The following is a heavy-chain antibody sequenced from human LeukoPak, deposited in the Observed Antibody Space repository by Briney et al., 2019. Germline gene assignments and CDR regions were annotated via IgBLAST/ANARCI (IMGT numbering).Heavy chain of an antibody. CDR1: GYTFTGYY. CDR2: INPNSGGT. J-gene: IGHJ6*03. D-gene: IGHD2/OR15-2a*01. CDR3: ARARILDFYYYYIDV. Sequence: ASVKVSCKASGYTFTGYYMHWVRQAPGQGLEWMGWINPNSGGTNYAQKFQGRVTMTRDTSISTAYMELSRLRSDDTAVYYCARARILDFYYYYIDVWGKGTTVTVSS. V-gene: IGHV1-2*02.